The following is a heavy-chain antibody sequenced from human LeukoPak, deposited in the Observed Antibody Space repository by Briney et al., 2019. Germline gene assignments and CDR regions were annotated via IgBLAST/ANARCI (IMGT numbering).Heavy chain of an antibody. J-gene: IGHJ3*02. CDR2: ISAYNGNT. CDR3: ARDRGSSSFDAFDI. V-gene: IGHV1-18*01. CDR1: GYTFTSYG. Sequence: ASVKVSCKASGYTFTSYGISWVRQAPGQGLEWMGWISAYNGNTNYAQKLQGRVTMTTDTTTSTAYMELRSLRSDDTAVYYCARDRGSSSFDAFDIWGQGTMVTVSS. D-gene: IGHD6-13*01.